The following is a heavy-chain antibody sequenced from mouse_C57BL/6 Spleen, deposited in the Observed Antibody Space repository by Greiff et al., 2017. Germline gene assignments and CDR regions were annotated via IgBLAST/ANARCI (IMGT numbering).Heavy chain of an antibody. CDR1: GYSFTGYY. Sequence: VQLQQSGPELVKPGASVKISCKASGYSFTGYYMHWVKQSHGNILDWIGYIYPYNGVSSYNQKFKGKATLTVDKSSSTAYMELRSLTSEDSAVYYCARAPITTVVADYAMDYWGQGTSVTVSS. CDR2: IYPYNGVS. J-gene: IGHJ4*01. D-gene: IGHD1-1*01. V-gene: IGHV1-31*01. CDR3: ARAPITTVVADYAMDY.